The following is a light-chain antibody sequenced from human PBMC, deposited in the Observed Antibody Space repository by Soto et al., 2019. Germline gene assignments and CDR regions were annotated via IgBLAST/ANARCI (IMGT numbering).Light chain of an antibody. CDR1: SSDVGGYKY. J-gene: IGLJ2*01. CDR2: DVS. V-gene: IGLV2-8*01. Sequence: QAVLTQPPSASGSPGQSVTISCTGTSSDVGGYKYVSWYQQHPGKAPKVIIYDVSKRPSGVPDRFSGSTSGNTASLTVSGLPTEDEADYYCASHAGSSAVFGGGTKLTVL. CDR3: ASHAGSSAV.